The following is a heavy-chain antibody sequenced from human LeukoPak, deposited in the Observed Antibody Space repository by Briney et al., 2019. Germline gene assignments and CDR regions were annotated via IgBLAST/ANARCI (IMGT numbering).Heavy chain of an antibody. D-gene: IGHD4-23*01. Sequence: ASVKVSCKASGYTFTTYYMYWVRQAPGPALEWMGRIYPRGGSTIYAQKFQDRVTMTRDTSTTTVYMELSSLRSEDTAVYYCARETYGANSGATDYWGQGTLVTVSS. CDR3: ARETYGANSGATDY. J-gene: IGHJ4*02. CDR2: IYPRGGST. CDR1: GYTFTTYY. V-gene: IGHV1-46*01.